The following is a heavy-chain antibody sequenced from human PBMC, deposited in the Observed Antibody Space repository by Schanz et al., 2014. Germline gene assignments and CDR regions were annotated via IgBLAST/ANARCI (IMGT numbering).Heavy chain of an antibody. CDR2: INPSGGST. J-gene: IGHJ4*02. V-gene: IGHV1-46*03. D-gene: IGHD6-13*01. CDR3: ARDGEAAAGCDY. Sequence: QVQLVQSGAEVKKPGASVKVSCKASGYTFTSYYMHWVRQAPGQGLEWMGIINPSGGSTSYPQKFQGRVTMTRDTSTSTVYMELSSLRSEDTAVYYCARDGEAAAGCDYWGQGTLVTVSS. CDR1: GYTFTSYY.